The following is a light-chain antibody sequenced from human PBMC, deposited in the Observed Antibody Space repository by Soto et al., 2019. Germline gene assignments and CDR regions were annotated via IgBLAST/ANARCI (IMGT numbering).Light chain of an antibody. CDR2: KAS. CDR1: QSISAW. V-gene: IGKV1-5*03. Sequence: DIQMTQSPSTLSASVGKRVTITCRASQSISAWLAWYQQKPGKAPKLLIYKASNVESGVPSRFSGSGSGIDFSLSISSLQPDAFATYYCLQYHSYSLTLRQGTRMEIK. J-gene: IGKJ5*01. CDR3: LQYHSYSLT.